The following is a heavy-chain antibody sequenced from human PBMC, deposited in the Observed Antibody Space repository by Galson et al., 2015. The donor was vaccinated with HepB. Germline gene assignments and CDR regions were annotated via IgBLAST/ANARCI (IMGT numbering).Heavy chain of an antibody. CDR1: GFTFSSYS. V-gene: IGHV3-21*01. CDR2: ISSSSTYI. CDR3: ARISNYFTLRASFDY. Sequence: SLRLSCAASGFTFSSYSLNWVRQAPGKGLEWVSSISSSSTYIYYADSLKGRFTISRDNAKNSLYLQMNSLRAEDTAVYYCARISNYFTLRASFDYWGQGTLVTVSS. D-gene: IGHD4-11*01. J-gene: IGHJ4*02.